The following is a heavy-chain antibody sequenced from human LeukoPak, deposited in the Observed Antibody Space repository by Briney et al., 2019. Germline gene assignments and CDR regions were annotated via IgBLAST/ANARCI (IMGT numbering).Heavy chain of an antibody. Sequence: GASVKVSCKASGGTFSSYAISWVRQAPGQGLEWMGGIIPIFGTANYAQKFQGRVTITTDESTSTAYMELSSLRSEDTAVYYCARAGPKDGNWFDPWGQGTLVTVSS. D-gene: IGHD1-14*01. J-gene: IGHJ5*02. V-gene: IGHV1-69*05. CDR3: ARAGPKDGNWFDP. CDR1: GGTFSSYA. CDR2: IIPIFGTA.